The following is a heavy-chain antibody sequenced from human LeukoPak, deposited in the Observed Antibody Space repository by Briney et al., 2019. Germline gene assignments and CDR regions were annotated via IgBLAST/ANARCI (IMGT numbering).Heavy chain of an antibody. J-gene: IGHJ4*02. V-gene: IGHV3-48*01. CDR1: GFTFRNYV. CDR2: ISSSSNTI. D-gene: IGHD5-18*01. Sequence: GGSLRLSCAASGFTFRNYVIHWVRQAPGKGLEWVSYISSSSNTIYYADSVKGRFTISRDNAKNSLYLQMNSLRAEDTAVYYCARVGIQLCVDYWGQGTLVTVSS. CDR3: ARVGIQLCVDY.